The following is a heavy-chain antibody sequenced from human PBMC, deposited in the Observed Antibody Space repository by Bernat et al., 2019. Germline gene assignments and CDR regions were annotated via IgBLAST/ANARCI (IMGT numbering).Heavy chain of an antibody. CDR1: GFTFRNHG. CDR2: IWYDKSQI. D-gene: IGHD2-8*01. J-gene: IGHJ4*02. V-gene: IGHV3-33*01. CDR3: ARMMLVLTNNYFDS. Sequence: QVQLVESGGGVVQPGRSLRLSCAASGFTFRNHGMHWVRQVPGKGLEWVALIWYDKSQIYYTDSVKGRFTISRDDSKITLYLQMNGLRAEDTDVYYCARMMLVLTNNYFDSWGQVTLVTVSS.